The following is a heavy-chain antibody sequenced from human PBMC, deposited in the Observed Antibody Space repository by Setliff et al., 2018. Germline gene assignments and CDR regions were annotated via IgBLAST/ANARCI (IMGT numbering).Heavy chain of an antibody. Sequence: ASVKVSCKASGYAFINFYMYWVRQAPGQGLEWMGIINSSGGSASYAPQFQGRITMSADTSKRQFSLKLGSATAADTAVYYCARDMGQPYYFESWGLGTLVTVSS. V-gene: IGHV1-46*01. CDR3: ARDMGQPYYFES. J-gene: IGHJ4*02. CDR1: GYAFINFY. D-gene: IGHD1-1*01. CDR2: INSSGGSA.